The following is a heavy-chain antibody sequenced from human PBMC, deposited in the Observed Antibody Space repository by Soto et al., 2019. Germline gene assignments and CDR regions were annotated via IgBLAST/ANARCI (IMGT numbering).Heavy chain of an antibody. V-gene: IGHV3-23*01. Sequence: PGGSLRLSCAASGFTFSSYAMSWVRQAPGKGLEWVSAISGSGGSTYYADSVKGRFTISRDNSKNTLYLQMNSLRAEDTAVYYCAKRPYGSGSYPPTFFDYWGQGTLVTVSS. CDR2: ISGSGGST. CDR3: AKRPYGSGSYPPTFFDY. CDR1: GFTFSSYA. J-gene: IGHJ4*02. D-gene: IGHD3-10*01.